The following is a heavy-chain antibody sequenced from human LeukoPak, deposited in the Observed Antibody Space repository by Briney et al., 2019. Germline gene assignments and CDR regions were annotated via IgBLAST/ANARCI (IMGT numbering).Heavy chain of an antibody. Sequence: GSSVRVSCKASGGTFSSYAISWVRQAPGQGLEWMGRIIPIFGTANYAQKFQGRVTITTDVSTSTAYMELSSLRSEDTDVDDCARERDDSSGYYLYNWFDPWGQGTLVTVSS. V-gene: IGHV1-69*05. CDR2: IIPIFGTA. D-gene: IGHD3-22*01. CDR1: GGTFSSYA. CDR3: ARERDDSSGYYLYNWFDP. J-gene: IGHJ5*02.